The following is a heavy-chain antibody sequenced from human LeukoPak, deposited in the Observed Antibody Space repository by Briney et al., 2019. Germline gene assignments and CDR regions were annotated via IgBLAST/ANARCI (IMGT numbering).Heavy chain of an antibody. Sequence: GGSLRLSCTASGFTVSSDYMSWVRQAPGKGLEWVAVVYSGGNTYYADSVKGRFTISRDNFKNTLYLQMNSLSAEDTAVYYCAREPPGGGFDYWGQGTLVTVSP. CDR2: VYSGGNT. V-gene: IGHV3-66*01. D-gene: IGHD3-16*01. CDR1: GFTVSSDY. CDR3: AREPPGGGFDY. J-gene: IGHJ4*02.